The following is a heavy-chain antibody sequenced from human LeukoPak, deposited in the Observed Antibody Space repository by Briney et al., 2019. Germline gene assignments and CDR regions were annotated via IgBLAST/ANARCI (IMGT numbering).Heavy chain of an antibody. Sequence: ASVKLSCKASGYTFIDYYIYWVRQAPGQGLEVRGWMNTKSGDTKYVQKFQGRVTMTRDTSLTTASMELSRLRVDDTAVYFCERALGYYYRHYYYMDVWGKGTTVTVSS. CDR1: GYTFIDYY. CDR2: MNTKSGDT. D-gene: IGHD2/OR15-2a*01. CDR3: ERALGYYYRHYYYMDV. J-gene: IGHJ6*03. V-gene: IGHV1-2*02.